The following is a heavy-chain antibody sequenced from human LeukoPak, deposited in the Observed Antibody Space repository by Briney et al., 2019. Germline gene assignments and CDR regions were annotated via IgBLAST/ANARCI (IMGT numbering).Heavy chain of an antibody. V-gene: IGHV4-31*03. J-gene: IGHJ6*02. CDR1: GGSISSGGYY. CDR2: IYYSGST. Sequence: SETLSLTCTVSGGSISSGGYYWSWIRQHPGKGLEWIGYIYYSGSTYYNPSLKSRVTISVDTSKNQFSLKLSSVTAADTAVYYCAREQYYGMDVWGQGTTVTVSS. CDR3: AREQYYGMDV.